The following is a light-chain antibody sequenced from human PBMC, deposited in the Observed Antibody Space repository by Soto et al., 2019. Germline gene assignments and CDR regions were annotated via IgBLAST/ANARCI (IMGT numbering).Light chain of an antibody. Sequence: IGLTQSPGTLSLTPGETATLSCRASQTIGRNYLAWYQQKPGQAPRLLIFGTSTRATGIPDRFSGSGSGTDFTLSISRLEPEDFAVYYCQQYASSPLLTFGGGTKVDIK. J-gene: IGKJ4*01. V-gene: IGKV3-20*01. CDR3: QQYASSPLLT. CDR1: QTIGRNY. CDR2: GTS.